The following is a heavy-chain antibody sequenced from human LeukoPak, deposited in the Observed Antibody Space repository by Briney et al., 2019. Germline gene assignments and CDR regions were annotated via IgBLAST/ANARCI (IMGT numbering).Heavy chain of an antibody. CDR3: AKEDSGTTGAFDI. Sequence: SPTLSLTCALSGGSVSINSAAWNWVRQSPSRGLEWLGRTYYRSKWYNDYAVSVKSRITINPDTSKNQFSLQLNSVTPEDTAVYYCAKEDSGTTGAFDIWGQGTMVTVSS. D-gene: IGHD1-26*01. CDR1: GGSVSINSAA. V-gene: IGHV6-1*01. CDR2: TYYRSKWYN. J-gene: IGHJ3*02.